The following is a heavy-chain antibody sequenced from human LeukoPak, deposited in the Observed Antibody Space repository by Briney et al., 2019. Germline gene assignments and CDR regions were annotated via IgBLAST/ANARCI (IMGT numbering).Heavy chain of an antibody. V-gene: IGHV4-59*08. CDR3: ARLLDHHTPGYYGMDV. CDR1: GGSISSYY. Sequence: PSETLSLTCTVSGGSISSYYWSWIRQPPGKGLEWIGSIYHSGSTYYNPSLKSRVTISVDTSKNQFSLKLSSVTAADTAVYYCARLLDHHTPGYYGMDVWGQGTTVTVSS. D-gene: IGHD2-15*01. CDR2: IYHSGST. J-gene: IGHJ6*02.